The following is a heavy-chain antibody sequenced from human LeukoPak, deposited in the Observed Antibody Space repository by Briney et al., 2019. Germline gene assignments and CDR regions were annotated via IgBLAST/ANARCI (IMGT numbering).Heavy chain of an antibody. Sequence: SVKVSCKPSGGTFGTFAVSWVRQAPGQGLEWLGRTIPMSGLTNITQKVQGRLTITADTATGTVYMDLDSLRSEDTAIYYCAREGRWLQFLDIWGQGTRVTVSS. J-gene: IGHJ4*02. CDR2: TIPMSGLT. CDR3: AREGRWLQFLDI. D-gene: IGHD3/OR15-3a*01. V-gene: IGHV1-69*04. CDR1: GGTFGTFA.